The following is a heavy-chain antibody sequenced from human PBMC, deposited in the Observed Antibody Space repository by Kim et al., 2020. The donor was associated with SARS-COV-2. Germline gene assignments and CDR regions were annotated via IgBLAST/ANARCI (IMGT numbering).Heavy chain of an antibody. CDR1: GYSFSNYG. D-gene: IGHD3-22*01. CDR2: ISSNSGHT. CDR3: ALYYDSNSYRVQWD. J-gene: IGHJ4*01. Sequence: ASVKVSCKASGYSFSNYGLVWARQAPGQGLEWMGWISSNSGHTKYAQNVQGRVTLTTDTSTNTGYMELSSLRSDDTAVYYCALYYDSNSYRVQWDWGQGT. V-gene: IGHV1-18*01.